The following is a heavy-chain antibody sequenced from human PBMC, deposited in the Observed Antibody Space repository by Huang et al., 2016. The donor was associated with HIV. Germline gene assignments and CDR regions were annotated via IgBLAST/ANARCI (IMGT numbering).Heavy chain of an antibody. D-gene: IGHD1-26*01. CDR3: AREHRTSFYYFMDV. CDR2: IRDDGSNK. V-gene: IGHV3-30*02. Sequence: QEHLVESGGGVVQPGGSLRLSCEAYGFTFSNFGMHWVRQARGKGLEWVAVIRDDGSNKYHSDSVKGRFSISRDNSKNTLYLQINSLRPEDTGVYFCAREHRTSFYYFMDVWGKGTTVTVSS. CDR1: GFTFSNFG. J-gene: IGHJ6*03.